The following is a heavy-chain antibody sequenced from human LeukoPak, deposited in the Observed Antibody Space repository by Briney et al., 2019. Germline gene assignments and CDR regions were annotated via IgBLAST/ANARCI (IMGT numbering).Heavy chain of an antibody. CDR1: GVSFSGYY. Sequence: SETLSLTCAVYGVSFSGYYWSWIRQPPGKGLEWIGEINHSGSTNYNPSLKSRVTISVDTSKNQFSLKLSSVTAADTAVYYCARGHPGCSGGSCYSDYWGQGTLVTVSS. J-gene: IGHJ4*02. D-gene: IGHD2-15*01. CDR3: ARGHPGCSGGSCYSDY. V-gene: IGHV4-34*01. CDR2: INHSGST.